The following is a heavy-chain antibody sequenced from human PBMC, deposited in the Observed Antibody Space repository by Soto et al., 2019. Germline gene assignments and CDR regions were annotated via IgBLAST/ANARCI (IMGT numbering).Heavy chain of an antibody. CDR3: ARYCSGGSCYAGQPGYYGMDV. J-gene: IGHJ6*02. V-gene: IGHV4-38-2*01. D-gene: IGHD2-15*01. CDR1: GYSISSGYY. Sequence: PSETLSLTCAVSGYSISSGYYWGCIRQPPGKGLEWIGSIYHSGSTYYNPSLKSRVTISVDTSKNQFSLKLSSVTAADTAVYYCARYCSGGSCYAGQPGYYGMDVWGQGTTVTVSS. CDR2: IYHSGST.